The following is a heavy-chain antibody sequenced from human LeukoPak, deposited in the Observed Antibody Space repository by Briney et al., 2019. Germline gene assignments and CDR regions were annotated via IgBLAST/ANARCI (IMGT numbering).Heavy chain of an antibody. CDR2: IIPIFGTA. D-gene: IGHD2-15*01. CDR3: AREGCSGGSCYSAWFDP. CDR1: GYTFTSYA. V-gene: IGHV1-69*13. J-gene: IGHJ5*02. Sequence: SVKVSCKASGYTFTSYAMHWVRQAPGQRLEWMGGIIPIFGTANYAQKFQGRVTITADESTSTAYMELSSLRSEDTAVYYCAREGCSGGSCYSAWFDPWGQGTLVTVSS.